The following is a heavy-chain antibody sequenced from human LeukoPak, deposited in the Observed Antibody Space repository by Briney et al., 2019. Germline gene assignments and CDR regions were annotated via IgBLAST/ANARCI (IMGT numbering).Heavy chain of an antibody. Sequence: PSETLSLTCTVSGVSISSYYWSWLRQPAGKGLEWIGRIYTSGRTNYNPSLKSRVTMSVDTSKVEFSLKLSSVTAADTAVYYCARDWGQRYSYGPAFDYWGQGTLVTVSS. CDR1: GVSISSYY. V-gene: IGHV4-4*07. CDR3: ARDWGQRYSYGPAFDY. J-gene: IGHJ4*02. D-gene: IGHD5-18*01. CDR2: IYTSGRT.